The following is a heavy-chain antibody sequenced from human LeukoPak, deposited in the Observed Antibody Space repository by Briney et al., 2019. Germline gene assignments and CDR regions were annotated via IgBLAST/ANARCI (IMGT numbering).Heavy chain of an antibody. J-gene: IGHJ6*03. CDR2: INYSGST. D-gene: IGHD2-15*01. Sequence: SGTLSLTCAVSGGSFSSSSWWSWVRQPPGKGLEWIGSINYSGSTYYNPSLKSRVTISVDRSKNQFSLKLSSVTAADTAVYYCARGYCSGGSCYSSYYYSYMDVWGKGTTVTVSS. V-gene: IGHV4-4*02. CDR1: GGSFSSSSW. CDR3: ARGYCSGGSCYSSYYYSYMDV.